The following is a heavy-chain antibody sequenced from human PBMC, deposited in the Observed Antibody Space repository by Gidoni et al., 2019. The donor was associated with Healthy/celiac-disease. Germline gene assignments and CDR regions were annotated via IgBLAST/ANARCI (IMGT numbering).Heavy chain of an antibody. CDR1: GGTFSSYA. CDR3: ASGARVATTYYYGMDV. J-gene: IGHJ6*02. CDR2: IIPIFGTA. D-gene: IGHD5-12*01. V-gene: IGHV1-69*01. Sequence: QVQLVQSGAAVKKPGSSVQVSCKASGGTFSSYAISWVRQAPGQGLEWMGGIIPIFGTANYAQKFQGRVTITADESTSTAYMELSSLRSEDTAVYYCASGARVATTYYYGMDVWGQGTTVTVSS.